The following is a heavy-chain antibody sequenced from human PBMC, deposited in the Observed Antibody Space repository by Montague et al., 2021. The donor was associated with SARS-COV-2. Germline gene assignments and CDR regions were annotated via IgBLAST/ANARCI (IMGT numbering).Heavy chain of an antibody. CDR1: GFTFSSSA. D-gene: IGHD6-19*01. CDR3: AKDAYSSGWCQVDEEFLH. CDR2: ISGSAGTT. Sequence: SLRLSCAASGFTFSSSAMSWVRQAPGKGLEWVSLISGSAGTTYYADSVKGRFTISRDNSKNTVHLQMNSLRVEDTAVYYCAKDAYSSGWCQVDEEFLHGGQGALVTVSS. V-gene: IGHV3-23*01. J-gene: IGHJ1*01.